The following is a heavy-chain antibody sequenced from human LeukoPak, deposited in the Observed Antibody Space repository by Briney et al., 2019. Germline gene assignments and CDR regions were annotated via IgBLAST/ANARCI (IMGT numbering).Heavy chain of an antibody. V-gene: IGHV3-15*01. CDR3: TTGLPYYDFWSGYLGENSPHFDY. CDR2: IKSRTDGGTT. J-gene: IGHJ4*02. D-gene: IGHD3-3*01. Sequence: GGSLRLSCAASGFTFSNAWMSWVRQAPGKGLEWVGRIKSRTDGGTTDYAAPVKGRFTISRDDSKNTLYLQMNSLKTEDTAVYYCTTGLPYYDFWSGYLGENSPHFDYWGQGTLVTVSS. CDR1: GFTFSNAW.